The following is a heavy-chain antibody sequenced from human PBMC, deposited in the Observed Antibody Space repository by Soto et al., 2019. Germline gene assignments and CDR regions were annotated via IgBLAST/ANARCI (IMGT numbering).Heavy chain of an antibody. CDR1: GFTFTTYS. CDR3: ARAGTDDEGWFAY. CDR2: ITADSRVI. V-gene: IGHV3-48*02. Sequence: EVQLVESGGGLVQPGGSLRLSCAGSGFTFTTYSMTWVRQAPGKGLEWVSFITADSRVIYYADSVKGRSTISRDNAKNSLYLQMNSLRDEDTAVYYCARAGTDDEGWFAYWGQGIPVTVSS. J-gene: IGHJ5*01.